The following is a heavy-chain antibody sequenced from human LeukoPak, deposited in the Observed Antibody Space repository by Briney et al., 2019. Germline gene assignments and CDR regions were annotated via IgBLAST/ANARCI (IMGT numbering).Heavy chain of an antibody. CDR3: ARGYSSGWYLIDY. V-gene: IGHV4-59*01. Sequence: PSETLSLTCTVSGGSIGSYYWSWIRQPPGKGLEWIGYIYYSGSTNYNPSLKSRVTISVDTSKNQFSLKLSSVTAADTAVYYCARGYSSGWYLIDYWGQGTLVTVSS. CDR1: GGSIGSYY. CDR2: IYYSGST. J-gene: IGHJ4*02. D-gene: IGHD6-19*01.